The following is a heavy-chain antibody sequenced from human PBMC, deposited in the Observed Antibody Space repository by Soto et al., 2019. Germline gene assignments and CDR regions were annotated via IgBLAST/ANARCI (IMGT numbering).Heavy chain of an antibody. CDR1: GGSISSYY. CDR2: IYYSGST. J-gene: IGHJ6*02. V-gene: IGHV4-59*01. Sequence: SETLSLTCPVSGGSISSYYWSWIRQPPGKGLEWIGYIYYSGSTNYNPSLKSRVTISVDTSKNQFSLKLSSVTAADTAVYYCARVTTVTTRDYYYYYGMDVWGQGTTVTVSS. CDR3: ARVTTVTTRDYYYYYGMDV. D-gene: IGHD4-4*01.